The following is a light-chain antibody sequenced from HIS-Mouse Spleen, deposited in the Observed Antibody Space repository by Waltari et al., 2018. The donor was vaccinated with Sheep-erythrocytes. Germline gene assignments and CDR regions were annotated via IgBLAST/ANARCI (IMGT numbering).Light chain of an antibody. V-gene: IGKV3-11*01. CDR2: DAS. CDR3: QQRSNWPPIT. Sequence: EIVLTQSPATLSLSPGERATLSFRASQSVSSYLAWYQQKPGQAPRLLIYDASNRATGIPARFSGSGSGTDFTLTIISLEPEDFAVYYCQQRSNWPPITFGQGTRLEIK. CDR1: QSVSSY. J-gene: IGKJ5*01.